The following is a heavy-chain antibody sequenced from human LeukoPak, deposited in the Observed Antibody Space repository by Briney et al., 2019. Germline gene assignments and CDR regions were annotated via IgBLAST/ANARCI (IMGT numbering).Heavy chain of an antibody. CDR3: ARGHFIQLWFHY. Sequence: PSETLSLTCTVSGGSISSGSYYWSWIRQPPGKGLEWIGEINHSGSTNYNPSLKSRVTISVDTSKNQFSLKLSSVTAADTAVYYCARGHFIQLWFHYWGQGTLVTVSS. CDR2: INHSGST. V-gene: IGHV4-39*07. J-gene: IGHJ4*02. CDR1: GGSISSGSYY. D-gene: IGHD5-18*01.